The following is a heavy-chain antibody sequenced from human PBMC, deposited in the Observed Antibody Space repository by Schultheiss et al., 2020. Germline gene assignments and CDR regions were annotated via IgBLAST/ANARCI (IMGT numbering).Heavy chain of an antibody. Sequence: SATLSLTCTVSGGSISSYYWSWIRQPPGKGLEWIGYIYYSGSTNYNPSLKSRVTISVDTSKNQFSLKLSSVTAADTAVYYCARGLEQWLGRWFDPWGQGTLVTVSS. CDR3: ARGLEQWLGRWFDP. CDR2: IYYSGST. D-gene: IGHD6-19*01. CDR1: GGSISSYY. V-gene: IGHV4-59*08. J-gene: IGHJ5*02.